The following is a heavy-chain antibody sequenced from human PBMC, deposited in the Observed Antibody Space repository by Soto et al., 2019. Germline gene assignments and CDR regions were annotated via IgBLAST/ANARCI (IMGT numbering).Heavy chain of an antibody. D-gene: IGHD2-15*01. CDR1: GFTFSSYG. V-gene: IGHV3-33*01. Sequence: GGSLRLSCAASGFTFSSYGMHWVRQAPGRGLEWVAVIWYDGSNKYYADSVKGRFTISRDNSKNTLYLQMNSLRAEDTAVYYCARDGYCSGGSCYSVAVFDYWGQGTLVTVSS. J-gene: IGHJ4*02. CDR3: ARDGYCSGGSCYSVAVFDY. CDR2: IWYDGSNK.